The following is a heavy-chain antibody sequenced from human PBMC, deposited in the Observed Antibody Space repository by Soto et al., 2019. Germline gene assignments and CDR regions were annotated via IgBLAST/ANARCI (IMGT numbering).Heavy chain of an antibody. V-gene: IGHV5-51*01. CDR2: IYPGDSET. J-gene: IGHJ4*02. Sequence: GESLKISCQTSGYTFSSNWTGWVRQMPGKGLEWMGIIYPGDSETRYSPSFQGQCTISADRSFSTAHLQWTRLQASDTAMYYCARHLDSWGEPHYFDSWGQGTMVTVSS. CDR1: GYTFSSNW. D-gene: IGHD3-16*01. CDR3: ARHLDSWGEPHYFDS.